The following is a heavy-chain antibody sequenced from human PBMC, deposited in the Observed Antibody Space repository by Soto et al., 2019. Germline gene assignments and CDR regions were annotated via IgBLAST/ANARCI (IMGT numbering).Heavy chain of an antibody. V-gene: IGHV3-23*01. D-gene: IGHD3-3*01. CDR3: AKDGFGVVIIQGARNFDY. Sequence: GRSLRLACAATWFTFSYFDISWVRQAPGKGLEWVSAISGSGGSTYYADSVKGRFTISRDNSKNTLYLQMNSLRAEDTAVYYCAKDGFGVVIIQGARNFDYWRQGTLVTVSP. CDR2: ISGSGGST. CDR1: WFTFSYFD. J-gene: IGHJ4*02.